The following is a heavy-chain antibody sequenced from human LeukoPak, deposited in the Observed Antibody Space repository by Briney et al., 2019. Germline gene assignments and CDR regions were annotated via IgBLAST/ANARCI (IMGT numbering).Heavy chain of an antibody. D-gene: IGHD3-9*01. Sequence: GGSLRLSCAASGFTFSSYAMHWDRQAPGKGLEWVAVISYDGSNKYYADSVKGRFTISRDNSKNTLYLQMNSLRAEDTAVSYCARDRLRSDDILTGDGMDVWGQGTTVTVSS. CDR3: ARDRLRSDDILTGDGMDV. J-gene: IGHJ6*02. CDR1: GFTFSSYA. V-gene: IGHV3-30*04. CDR2: ISYDGSNK.